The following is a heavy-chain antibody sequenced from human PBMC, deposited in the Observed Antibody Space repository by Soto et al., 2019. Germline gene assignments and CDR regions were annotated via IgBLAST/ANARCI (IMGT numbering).Heavy chain of an antibody. CDR2: INHSGST. J-gene: IGHJ4*02. V-gene: IGHV4-34*01. CDR1: GDSFSGYY. D-gene: IGHD6-19*01. Sequence: WETLSLTCAFYGDSFSGYYWSWIRQPPGKGLEWIGEINHSGSTNYDPALKSRVTISVDTSKKQFSMKLSSVNAADTAVYYCARGRRTIAVAGPKKYYFDYWGQGTLVNVSS. CDR3: ARGRRTIAVAGPKKYYFDY.